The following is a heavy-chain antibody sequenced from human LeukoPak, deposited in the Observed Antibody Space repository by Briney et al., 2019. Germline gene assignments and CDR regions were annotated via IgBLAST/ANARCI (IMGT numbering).Heavy chain of an antibody. J-gene: IGHJ4*02. CDR2: ISGSGGST. V-gene: IGHV3-48*01. CDR1: GFTFSSYN. D-gene: IGHD1-26*01. CDR3: ARYISGSHYRGVY. Sequence: GGSLRLSCAASGFTFSSYNMNWVRQAPGKGLEWVSAISGSGGSTYYADSVKGRFTISRDNAKNSLYLQMNSLRAEDTAVYYCARYISGSHYRGVYWGQGTLVTVSS.